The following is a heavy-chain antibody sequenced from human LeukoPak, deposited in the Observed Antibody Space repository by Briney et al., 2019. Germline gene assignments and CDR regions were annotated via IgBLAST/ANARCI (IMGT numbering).Heavy chain of an antibody. J-gene: IGHJ4*02. D-gene: IGHD1-14*01. CDR1: GFTFSNYA. CDR3: AKAGAIDY. V-gene: IGHV3-30*18. Sequence: GGSLRLSCAASGFTFSNYAMSWVRQAPGKGLEWVAVISYDGSNKYYADSVKGRFTISRDNSKNTLYLQMNSLRAENTAVYYCAKAGAIDYWGQGTLVTVSS. CDR2: ISYDGSNK.